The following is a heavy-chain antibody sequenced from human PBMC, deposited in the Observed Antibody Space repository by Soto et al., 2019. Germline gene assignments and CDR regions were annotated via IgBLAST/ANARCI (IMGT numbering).Heavy chain of an antibody. D-gene: IGHD2-2*02. V-gene: IGHV3-48*03. CDR2: ITSGGTVF. CDR3: ARGRYPLSV. Sequence: GGSLRLSCAVSGFNVGDYEMNWARQAPGKGLEWISMITSGGTVFYYSDSVRGRFVISRDESANSLHLQMDNLRAEDTAFYFCARGRYPLSVWGQGTPVTVSS. CDR1: GFNVGDYE. J-gene: IGHJ6*02.